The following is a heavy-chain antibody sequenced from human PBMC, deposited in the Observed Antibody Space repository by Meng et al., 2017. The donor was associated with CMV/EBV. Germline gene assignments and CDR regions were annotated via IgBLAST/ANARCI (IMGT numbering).Heavy chain of an antibody. CDR1: EFTFSSYA. D-gene: IGHD6-13*01. V-gene: IGHV3-23*01. CDR2: ISDSGGIT. J-gene: IGHJ4*02. CDR3: AKGRSIEAPGTRYFDC. Sequence: GESLKISCAASEFTFSSYAMNWVRQAPGKGLEWVSIISDSGGITYYADSVEGRFTISRDNSKNTLYLQMNSLRAEDTAVYYCAKGRSIEAPGTRYFDCSGQGTLVTVSS.